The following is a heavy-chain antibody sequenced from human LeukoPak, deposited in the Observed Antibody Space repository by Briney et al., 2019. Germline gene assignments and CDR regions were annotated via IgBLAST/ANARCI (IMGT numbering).Heavy chain of an antibody. D-gene: IGHD3-3*01. Sequence: PGGSLRLSCAASGFTFDDYAMHWVRQAPGEGLEWVSGISWKSGSIGYADSVKGRFTISRDNAKNSLYLQMTSLRAEDTALYYCAKVTYYDFWSGYPQVSYFDYWGQGTLVTVSS. CDR1: GFTFDDYA. CDR2: ISWKSGSI. CDR3: AKVTYYDFWSGYPQVSYFDY. J-gene: IGHJ4*02. V-gene: IGHV3-9*01.